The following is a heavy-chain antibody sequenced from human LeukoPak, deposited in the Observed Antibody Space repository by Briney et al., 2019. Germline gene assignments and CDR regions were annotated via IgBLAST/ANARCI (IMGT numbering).Heavy chain of an antibody. J-gene: IGHJ4*02. CDR2: ISWSSGSI. CDR1: GFNFDDYA. CDR3: ARDEKDGSGYHLGHYFDY. V-gene: IGHV3-9*01. D-gene: IGHD3-22*01. Sequence: PGRSLRLSCAASGFNFDDYAMHWVRQAPGKGLEWVSGISWSSGSIGYADSVKGRYTISRDNAKNSLYLQMNSLRAEDTAVYYCARDEKDGSGYHLGHYFDYWGQGTLVTVSS.